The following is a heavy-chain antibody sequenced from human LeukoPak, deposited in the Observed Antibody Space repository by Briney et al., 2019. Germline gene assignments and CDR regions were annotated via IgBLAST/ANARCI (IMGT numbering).Heavy chain of an antibody. CDR3: AREYYDSSGYYGY. J-gene: IGHJ4*02. V-gene: IGHV3-74*01. CDR2: INSDGSST. D-gene: IGHD3-22*01. Sequence: PGGSLRLSCAASGFTFSSYWMHWVRPAPGKGLVWVSRINSDGSSTSYADSVKGRFTISRDNAKNTLYLQMNSLRAEDTAVYYCAREYYDSSGYYGYWGQGTLVTVSS. CDR1: GFTFSSYW.